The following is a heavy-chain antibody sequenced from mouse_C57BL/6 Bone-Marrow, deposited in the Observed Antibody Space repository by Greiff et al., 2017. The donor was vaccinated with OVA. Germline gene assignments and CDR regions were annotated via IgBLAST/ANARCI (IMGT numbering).Heavy chain of an antibody. V-gene: IGHV1-26*01. Sequence: EVQLVESGPELVKPGASVKISCKASGYTFTDYYMNWVKQSHGKSLEWIGDINPNNGGTSYNQKFKGKATLTVDKSSSTAYMELRSLTSEDSAVYYCASDYYGSSYHFWYAMDYWGQGTSVTVSS. CDR2: INPNNGGT. D-gene: IGHD1-1*01. J-gene: IGHJ4*01. CDR3: ASDYYGSSYHFWYAMDY. CDR1: GYTFTDYY.